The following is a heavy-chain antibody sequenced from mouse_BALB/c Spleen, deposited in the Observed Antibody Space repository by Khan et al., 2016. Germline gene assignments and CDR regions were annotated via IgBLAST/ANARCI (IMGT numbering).Heavy chain of an antibody. D-gene: IGHD4-1*01. CDR3: QSLTETWGKFAY. CDR1: GYSITSDYA. J-gene: IGHJ3*01. Sequence: EVQLQESGPGLVKPSQSLSLTCTVTGYSITSDYAWNWIRQFPGNKLEWMGYISYSGSTSYNPSLKSRIHITRDTSKNQFFLQLNSVTTEDTAPYSCQSLTETWGKFAYWGQGTLVTVSA. V-gene: IGHV3-2*02. CDR2: ISYSGST.